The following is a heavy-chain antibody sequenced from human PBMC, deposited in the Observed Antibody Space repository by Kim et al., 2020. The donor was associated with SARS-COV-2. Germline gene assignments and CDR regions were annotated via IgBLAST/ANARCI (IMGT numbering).Heavy chain of an antibody. V-gene: IGHV3-7*03. Sequence: SGKSNVASLKGRFPISRDNAKNSLYLQRNSRTGDDTAVYYCVRGGNKFDPWGQGTLVTVSS. J-gene: IGHJ5*02. CDR2: SGK. CDR3: VRGGNKFDP. D-gene: IGHD6-25*01.